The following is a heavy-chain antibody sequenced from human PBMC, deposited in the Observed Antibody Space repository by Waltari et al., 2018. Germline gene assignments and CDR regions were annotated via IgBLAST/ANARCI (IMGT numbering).Heavy chain of an antibody. J-gene: IGHJ3*02. Sequence: EVQLVESGGGLVQPGGSLRLSCAASGFTFSSYSMNWVRQAPGKGLEWVSYISSSSSTIYYAACVRGRLTISRDKARNSLYLQMNSLRAEDTAVYYCAMIAAAGEPFHAFDIWGQGTMVTVSS. V-gene: IGHV3-48*01. CDR2: ISSSSSTI. D-gene: IGHD6-25*01. CDR1: GFTFSSYS. CDR3: AMIAAAGEPFHAFDI.